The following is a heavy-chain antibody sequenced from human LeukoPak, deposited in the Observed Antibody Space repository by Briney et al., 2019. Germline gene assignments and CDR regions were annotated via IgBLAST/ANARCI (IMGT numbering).Heavy chain of an antibody. V-gene: IGHV3-21*01. D-gene: IGHD3-3*02. CDR3: ARDFFHSDISRPFDY. J-gene: IGHJ4*02. CDR2: IWSDSAEI. CDR1: GFIFSRYT. Sequence: GGSLRLSCTASGFIFSRYTINWVRQAPGKGLEWVSSIWSDSAEIHYADSVKGRFTISRDNAKDSLYLQMNSLRAEDSAVYYCARDFFHSDISRPFDYWGQGTLVTVSS.